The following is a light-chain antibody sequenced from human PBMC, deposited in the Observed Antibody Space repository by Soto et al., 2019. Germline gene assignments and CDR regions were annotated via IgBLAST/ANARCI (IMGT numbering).Light chain of an antibody. CDR2: KTS. V-gene: IGKV1-5*03. J-gene: IGKJ2*01. CDR3: QQYNSFVYT. CDR1: QSVSSW. Sequence: DIQMTQSPSTLSAFVGDRVTITCRASQSVSSWLAWYQQKPGKAPKLLMYKTSTLVSGVPSRFSGSGSGTEFTLTISSLQPEDFATSYCQQYNSFVYTFGQGTKVEIK.